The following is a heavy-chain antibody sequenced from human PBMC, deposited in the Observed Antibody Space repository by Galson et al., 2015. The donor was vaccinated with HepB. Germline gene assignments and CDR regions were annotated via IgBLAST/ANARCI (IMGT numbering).Heavy chain of an antibody. CDR3: ARSYDSSGYYLGWFDP. J-gene: IGHJ5*02. V-gene: IGHV5-51*01. CDR1: GYSFTSYW. Sequence: QSGAEVKKPGESLKISCKGSGYSFTSYWIGWVRQMPGKGLEWMGIIYPGDSDTRYSPSFQGQVTISADKSISTAYLQWSSLKASDTAMYYCARSYDSSGYYLGWFDPWGQGTLVTVSS. CDR2: IYPGDSDT. D-gene: IGHD3-22*01.